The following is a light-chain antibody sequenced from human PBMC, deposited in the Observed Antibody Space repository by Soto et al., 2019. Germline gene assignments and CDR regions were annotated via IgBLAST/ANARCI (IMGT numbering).Light chain of an antibody. CDR3: SSYTSSSTLV. CDR1: SSDVGNYNS. CDR2: EVS. J-gene: IGLJ2*01. Sequence: QSALTQPRSVSGSPGQSVTMSCTGASSDVGNYNSVSWYQQHPGKAPKLIIYEVSNRPSGISNRFSGSKSGNTASLTLSGLQAEDEADYYCSSYTSSSTLVFGGGTKLTVL. V-gene: IGLV2-14*01.